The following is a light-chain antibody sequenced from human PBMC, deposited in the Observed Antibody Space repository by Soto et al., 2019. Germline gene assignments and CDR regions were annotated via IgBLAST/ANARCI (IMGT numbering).Light chain of an antibody. CDR2: AAS. Sequence: DSQMTQSPSSLSASVGDRVTITCRTSQSISYYLNWYQQKPGKAPKLLIYAASSLQSGVPSRFSGSGSGTDFTLTISSLQPDDSATYYCQQGYGTPRAFGQGTKVEIK. CDR1: QSISYY. CDR3: QQGYGTPRA. V-gene: IGKV1-39*01. J-gene: IGKJ1*01.